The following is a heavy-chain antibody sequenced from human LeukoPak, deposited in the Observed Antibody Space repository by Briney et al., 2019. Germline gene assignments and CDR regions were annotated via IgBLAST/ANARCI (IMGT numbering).Heavy chain of an antibody. CDR3: AGTYYYDSSGYYYYSL. Sequence: SETLSLTCTVSGGSISSSSYYWGWIRQPPGKGLELIGSIYYSGSTYYHPSLNRRVTISVDTSKNQFSLKLSSVTASDTAVYYCAGTYYYDSSGYYYYSLWGQGTLVTVSS. J-gene: IGHJ4*02. CDR2: IYYSGST. D-gene: IGHD3-22*01. V-gene: IGHV4-39*07. CDR1: GGSISSSSYY.